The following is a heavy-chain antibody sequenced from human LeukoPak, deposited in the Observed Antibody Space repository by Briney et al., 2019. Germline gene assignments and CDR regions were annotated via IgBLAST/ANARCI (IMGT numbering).Heavy chain of an antibody. Sequence: SGGSLRLSCAASGFTFTTYWMSWVRQAPGKGLEWVANIKQDGSEKYYVDSVKGRFTNSRDNAKNSLYLQMNSLRAEDTAVYYCARVRHYDSSGYYYYYYYMDVWGKGTTVTVSS. CDR1: GFTFTTYW. V-gene: IGHV3-7*01. J-gene: IGHJ6*03. D-gene: IGHD3-22*01. CDR2: IKQDGSEK. CDR3: ARVRHYDSSGYYYYYYYMDV.